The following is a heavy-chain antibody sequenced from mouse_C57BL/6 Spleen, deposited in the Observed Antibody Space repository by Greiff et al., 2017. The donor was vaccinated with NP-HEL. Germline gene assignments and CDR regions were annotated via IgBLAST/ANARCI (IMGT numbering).Heavy chain of an antibody. D-gene: IGHD2-3*01. V-gene: IGHV5-4*01. J-gene: IGHJ4*01. CDR1: GFTFSSYA. Sequence: EVMLVESGGGLVKPGGSLKLSCAASGFTFSSYAMSWVRQTPEKRLEWVATISDGGSYTYYPDNVKGRFTISRDNAKNNLYLQMSHLKSEDTAMYYCARDKGDGRYAMDYWGQGTSVTVSS. CDR3: ARDKGDGRYAMDY. CDR2: ISDGGSYT.